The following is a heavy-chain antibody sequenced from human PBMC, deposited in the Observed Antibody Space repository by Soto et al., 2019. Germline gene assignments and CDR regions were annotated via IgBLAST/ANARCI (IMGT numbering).Heavy chain of an antibody. J-gene: IGHJ6*02. CDR2: ISNDGSNK. CDR3: TKDGRFDSDGSLYYYYYGMDV. D-gene: IGHD2-15*01. CDR1: GFTFNNYG. V-gene: IGHV3-30*18. Sequence: PGGSLRLSCAAPGFTFNNYGMNWVRQAPGKGLEWVAIISNDGSNKYYIESVRGRFTISRDNSKNMLFLQMNSLRVGDTAVYFCTKDGRFDSDGSLYYYYYGMDVWGQGTTVTVSS.